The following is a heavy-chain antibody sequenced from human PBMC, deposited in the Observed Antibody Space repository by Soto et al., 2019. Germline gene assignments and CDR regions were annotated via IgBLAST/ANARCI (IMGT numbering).Heavy chain of an antibody. CDR3: ARAGDDYDILTGYPGY. CDR2: ISYDGSNK. CDR1: GFTFSSYA. V-gene: IGHV3-30-3*01. D-gene: IGHD3-9*01. J-gene: IGHJ4*02. Sequence: TGGSLRLSCAASGFTFSSYAMHWVRQAPGKGLEWVAVISYDGSNKYYADSVKGRFTISRDNSKNTLYLQMNSLRAEDTAVYYCARAGDDYDILTGYPGYWGQGTLVTV.